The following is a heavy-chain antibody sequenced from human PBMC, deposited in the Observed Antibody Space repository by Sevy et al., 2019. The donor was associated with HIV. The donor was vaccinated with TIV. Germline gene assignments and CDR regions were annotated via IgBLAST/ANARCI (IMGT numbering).Heavy chain of an antibody. CDR1: GYTLSDLS. V-gene: IGHV1-24*01. J-gene: IGHJ4*02. CDR2: FDPEDGET. D-gene: IGHD3-22*01. CDR3: ATLEYFYDTSGYSSGDY. Sequence: ASVKVSCKVSGYTLSDLSMYWVRQAPGKGLEWMGGFDPEDGETIYAQKFQGRATMTEYTSTDAAYMKLSSLQSEDTAVYYCATLEYFYDTSGYSSGDYWGQGTLVTVSS.